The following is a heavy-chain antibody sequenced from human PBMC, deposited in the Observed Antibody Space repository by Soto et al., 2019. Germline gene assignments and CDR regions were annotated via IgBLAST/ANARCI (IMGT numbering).Heavy chain of an antibody. V-gene: IGHV4-59*08. Sequence: PSETLSLTCNVSGGSITSFYWDWLRLPPGKGLEWIGYIYFTGSTNYNPSLASRVTMSIDSSRRQFSLKLRSVSAADTAVYFCARHMAPGGSGNFDSWGQGTLVTVSS. CDR3: ARHMAPGGSGNFDS. CDR2: IYFTGST. J-gene: IGHJ4*02. D-gene: IGHD3-10*01. CDR1: GGSITSFY.